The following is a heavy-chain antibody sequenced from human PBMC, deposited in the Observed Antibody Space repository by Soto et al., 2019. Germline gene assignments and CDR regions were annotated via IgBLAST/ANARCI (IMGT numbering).Heavy chain of an antibody. Sequence: SETLSLTCTVSGGSISSSSYYWGWIRQPPGKGLEWIGSIYYSGSTYYNPSLKSRVTISVDTSKNQFALKLSSVTAADTAVYYCARDYYYYGMDVWGQGTTVTVSS. J-gene: IGHJ6*02. CDR1: GGSISSSSYY. CDR3: ARDYYYYGMDV. CDR2: IYYSGST. V-gene: IGHV4-39*01.